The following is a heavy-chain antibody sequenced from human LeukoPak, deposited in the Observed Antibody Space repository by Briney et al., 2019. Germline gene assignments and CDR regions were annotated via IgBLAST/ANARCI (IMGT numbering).Heavy chain of an antibody. Sequence: SVKVSCKASGGTFSSYAISWVRQAPGQGLEWMGGIIPIFGTANYAQKFQGRVTITADESTSTAYMELSSLRSEDTAVYYCARDWWKVTSLAVARSNWFDPWGQGTLVTVSS. D-gene: IGHD6-19*01. CDR3: ARDWWKVTSLAVARSNWFDP. CDR2: IIPIFGTA. V-gene: IGHV1-69*13. J-gene: IGHJ5*02. CDR1: GGTFSSYA.